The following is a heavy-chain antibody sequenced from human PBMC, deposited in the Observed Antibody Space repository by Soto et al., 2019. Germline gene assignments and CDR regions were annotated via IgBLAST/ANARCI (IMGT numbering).Heavy chain of an antibody. J-gene: IGHJ6*02. Sequence: GGSLRLSCAASGFTFSNYGMHWVRQTPGKGLEWVALILYDGSNKYYADSVKGRFTISRDNSKNTLYLQVSSLRAEDTAVYYCAKSRDAYNFYFYYGMDVWGQGTTVTVSS. CDR3: AKSRDAYNFYFYYGMDV. CDR2: ILYDGSNK. V-gene: IGHV3-30*18. D-gene: IGHD2-2*01. CDR1: GFTFSNYG.